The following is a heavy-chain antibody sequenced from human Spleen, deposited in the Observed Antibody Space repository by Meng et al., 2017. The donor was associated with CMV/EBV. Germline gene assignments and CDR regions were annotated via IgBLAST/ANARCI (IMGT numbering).Heavy chain of an antibody. J-gene: IGHJ5*02. CDR1: GSTFSRDS. CDR2: ISRTSRDI. CDR3: AKSLTDRLDWFDP. D-gene: IGHD6-6*01. Sequence: ASGSTFSRDSMNWVRQAPGKGLEWVSSISRTSRDIFYADSVKGRFTISRDNAKNSLYLQMNSLRAEDTAVYYCAKSLTDRLDWFDPWGQGTLVTVSS. V-gene: IGHV3-21*01.